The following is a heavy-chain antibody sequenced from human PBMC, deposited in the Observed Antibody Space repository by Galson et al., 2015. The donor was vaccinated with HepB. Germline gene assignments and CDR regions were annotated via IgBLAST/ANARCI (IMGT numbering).Heavy chain of an antibody. J-gene: IGHJ4*02. CDR3: ARGPQVNSGPIGDY. CDR2: IIPIFGTA. D-gene: IGHD2/OR15-2a*01. CDR1: GGTFSSYA. Sequence: SVKVSCKASGGTFSSYAISWVRQAPGQGLEWMGGIIPIFGTASYAQKFQGRVTITADESTSTAYMELSSLRSEDTAVYYCARGPQVNSGPIGDYWGQGTLVTVSS. V-gene: IGHV1-69*13.